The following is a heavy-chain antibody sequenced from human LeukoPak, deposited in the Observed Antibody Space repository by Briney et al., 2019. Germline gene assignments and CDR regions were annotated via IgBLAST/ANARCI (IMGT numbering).Heavy chain of an antibody. V-gene: IGHV1-2*06. Sequence: ASVKVSCKASGYTFTGYYIHWVRQAPGQGLEWMGRINPNTGGTDYAQKFQGRVTMTRDTSITTAYMELSRLTSDDTAIYYCAKVPPSITAAGNWLGPLGQGALVTVSS. D-gene: IGHD6-13*01. CDR3: AKVPPSITAAGNWLGP. J-gene: IGHJ5*02. CDR1: GYTFTGYY. CDR2: INPNTGGT.